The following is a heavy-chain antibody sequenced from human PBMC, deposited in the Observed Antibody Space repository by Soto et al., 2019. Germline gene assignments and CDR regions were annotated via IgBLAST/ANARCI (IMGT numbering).Heavy chain of an antibody. V-gene: IGHV3-74*01. Sequence: GGSLRLSCAASGFTFSSYWMHWVRQAPGKGLVWVSRISSDGSSTSYADSVKGRFTISRDNAKNTLYLQMNSLRAEDTAVYYCAKGYYYDSSGYLLFYWGQGTLVTVSS. J-gene: IGHJ4*02. CDR1: GFTFSSYW. CDR3: AKGYYYDSSGYLLFY. CDR2: ISSDGSST. D-gene: IGHD3-22*01.